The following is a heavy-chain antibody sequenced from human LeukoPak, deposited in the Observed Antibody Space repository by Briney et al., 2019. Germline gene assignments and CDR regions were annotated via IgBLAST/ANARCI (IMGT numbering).Heavy chain of an antibody. CDR1: GFTFSSYW. V-gene: IGHV3-7*01. J-gene: IGHJ6*03. Sequence: GGSLRLSCAASGFTFSSYWMSWVRQAPGKGLEWVANIKQDGSEKYYVDSVKGRFTISRDNAKNSLYLQMNSLRAEDTAVYYCHFRTEAYYYYMDVWGKGTTVTISS. D-gene: IGHD1-14*01. CDR2: IKQDGSEK. CDR3: HFRTEAYYYYMDV.